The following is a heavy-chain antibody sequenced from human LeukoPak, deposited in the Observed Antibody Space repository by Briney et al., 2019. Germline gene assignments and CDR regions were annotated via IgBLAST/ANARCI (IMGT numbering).Heavy chain of an antibody. J-gene: IGHJ4*02. V-gene: IGHV3-7*03. CDR1: GFTFGAYY. D-gene: IGHD6-19*01. CDR2: IKQDGSEK. Sequence: GESLRLPCAASGFTFGAYYMTWVRQAPGKGLEWVANIKQDGSEKYYVDSVKGRFTISRDNANNSLYLQMNSLRAEDTAVYYCARMSGIAVAAIWISYFDYWGQGTLSPSPQ. CDR3: ARMSGIAVAAIWISYFDY.